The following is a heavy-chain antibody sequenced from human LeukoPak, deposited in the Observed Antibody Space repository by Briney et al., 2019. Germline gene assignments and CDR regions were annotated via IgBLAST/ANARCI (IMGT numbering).Heavy chain of an antibody. CDR1: GFNFRGYA. D-gene: IGHD1-26*01. J-gene: IGHJ6*02. V-gene: IGHV3-23*01. Sequence: GSLRLSCAASGFNFRGYAMSWVRQAPGKGLEWGSAISGSGARAHYAESVRGRFTIPRDNSQNTLHLQMNSLRAEDTAVYYCAKEVVLGETNYYYYGMDVWGQGTTVTVSS. CDR3: AKEVVLGETNYYYYGMDV. CDR2: ISGSGARA.